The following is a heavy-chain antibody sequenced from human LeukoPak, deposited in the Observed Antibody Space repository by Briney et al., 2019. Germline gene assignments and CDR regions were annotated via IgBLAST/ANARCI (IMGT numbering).Heavy chain of an antibody. J-gene: IGHJ4*02. V-gene: IGHV3-11*04. D-gene: IGHD6-13*01. CDR3: ARVPYSSSWYGYYFDY. CDR2: ISSSGTTI. CDR1: GFIFRDYY. Sequence: GGSLRLSCAASGFIFRDYYMSWIRQAPGKGLEWVSYISSSGTTIYYADSVKGRFTISRDNAKNSLYLQMNSLRAEDTAVYYCARVPYSSSWYGYYFDYWGQGTLVTVTS.